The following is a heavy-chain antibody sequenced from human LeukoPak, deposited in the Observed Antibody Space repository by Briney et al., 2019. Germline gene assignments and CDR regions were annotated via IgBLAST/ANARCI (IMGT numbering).Heavy chain of an antibody. J-gene: IGHJ3*02. D-gene: IGHD2-15*01. CDR3: AGGRIDPIDAFDI. CDR2: IYTSGST. V-gene: IGHV4-61*02. CDR1: GGSISSGSYY. Sequence: NPSQTLSLTCTVSGGSISSGSYYWSWIRQPAGKGLEWIGRIYTSGSTNYNPSLKSRVTISVDTSKNQFSLKLSSVTAADTAVYYCAGGRIDPIDAFDIWGQGTMVTVSS.